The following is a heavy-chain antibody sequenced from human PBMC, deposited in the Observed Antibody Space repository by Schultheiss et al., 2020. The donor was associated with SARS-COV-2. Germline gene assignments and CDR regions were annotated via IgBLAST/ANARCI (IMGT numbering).Heavy chain of an antibody. J-gene: IGHJ4*02. Sequence: GGSLRLSCKGSGYSFTNYWIGWVRQKPGEGLEWMGIIYPGDSDTRYSPSFQGQVTISADKSISTAYLQSSSLKASDTAMYYCATWGSGWQDYWGQGTLVTVSS. D-gene: IGHD6-19*01. V-gene: IGHV5-51*01. CDR1: GYSFTNYW. CDR2: IYPGDSDT. CDR3: ATWGSGWQDY.